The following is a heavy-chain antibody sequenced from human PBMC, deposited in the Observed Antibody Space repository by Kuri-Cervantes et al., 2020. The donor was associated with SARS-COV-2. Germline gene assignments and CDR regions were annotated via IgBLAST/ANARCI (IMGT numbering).Heavy chain of an antibody. CDR3: ARAGNVLMVYAIAYYMDV. CDR2: ISYDGSNK. D-gene: IGHD2-8*01. CDR1: GFTFSSYA. J-gene: IGHJ6*03. Sequence: GGSLRLSCAASGFTFSSYAMHWVRQAPGKGLEWVAVISYDGSNKYYADSVKGRFTISRDNSKNTLYLQMNSLRAEDTAVYYCARAGNVLMVYAIAYYMDVWGKGTTVTVSS. V-gene: IGHV3-30*04.